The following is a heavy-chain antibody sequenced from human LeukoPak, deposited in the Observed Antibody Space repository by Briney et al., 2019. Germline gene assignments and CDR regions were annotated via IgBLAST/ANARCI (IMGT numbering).Heavy chain of an antibody. D-gene: IGHD4-17*01. CDR1: GSTVSSNY. CDR2: IYSGGST. Sequence: GGSLRLSCAASGSTVSSNYMSCVRQAPGKGLGWVSVIYSGGSTYYADSVKGRFTISRDNSKNTLYLQMHSLRAEDTAVYYCARSNYGDYVRSEAFDIWGQGTMVTVSS. V-gene: IGHV3-53*01. CDR3: ARSNYGDYVRSEAFDI. J-gene: IGHJ3*02.